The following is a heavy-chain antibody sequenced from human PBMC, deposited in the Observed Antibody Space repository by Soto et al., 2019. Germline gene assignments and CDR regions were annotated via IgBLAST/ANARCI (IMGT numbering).Heavy chain of an antibody. D-gene: IGHD2-8*02. CDR2: ISRDGRTT. Sequence: QVQLVESGGGVVQPGRSLRLSCAVSGFTVSSYGMHWVRQAPGKGLEWVAVISRDGRTTFYADSVKGRFTISRDNSRNTLFLEMNRLRGDDMAVGYCTGEVASGYWGQGTLVTVSS. J-gene: IGHJ4*02. CDR1: GFTVSSYG. CDR3: TGEVASGY. V-gene: IGHV3-30*03.